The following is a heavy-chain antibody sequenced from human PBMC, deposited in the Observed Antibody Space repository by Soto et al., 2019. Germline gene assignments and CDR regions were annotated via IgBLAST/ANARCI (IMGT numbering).Heavy chain of an antibody. V-gene: IGHV1-69*06. Sequence: QVQLVQSGAEVKKPGSSVKVSCKASGGTFSSYAITWVRQSPGQGLEWMGEIIPIFGTANYAQKFQSRVTSTADKYTSTASLELSSLRSEDTAVYYCARGGGSIVGATHYYYYGMDVLGQGTTVTVSS. D-gene: IGHD1-26*01. CDR3: ARGGGSIVGATHYYYYGMDV. CDR1: GGTFSSYA. J-gene: IGHJ6*02. CDR2: IIPIFGTA.